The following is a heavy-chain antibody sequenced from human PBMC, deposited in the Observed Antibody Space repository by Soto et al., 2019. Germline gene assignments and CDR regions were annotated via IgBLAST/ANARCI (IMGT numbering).Heavy chain of an antibody. CDR3: TKGPSGDKVDS. V-gene: IGHV4-30-4*01. J-gene: IGHJ4*02. CDR1: GGSIINVHYC. Sequence: TLSLTCTVSGGSIINVHYCWSWIRQPPDQGPEWIGHIYNGGSTYSNPSLQSRVTISADTSKDQFSLNLSSVSAADSDVYYCTKGPSGDKVDSWGKGILGTVS. CDR2: IYNGGST. D-gene: IGHD7-27*01.